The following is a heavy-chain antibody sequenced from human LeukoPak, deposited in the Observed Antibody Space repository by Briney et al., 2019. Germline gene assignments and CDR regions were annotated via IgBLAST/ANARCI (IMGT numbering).Heavy chain of an antibody. J-gene: IGHJ6*03. V-gene: IGHV3-30*01. CDR1: GFTFSSYA. CDR3: ARDHCSSTSCYVGYYYYYMDV. CDR2: ISYDGSNK. Sequence: GVSLRLSCAASGFTFSSYAMPWVRQAPGKGLEWVAVISYDGSNKYYADSVKGRFTISRDNSKNTLYLQMNSLRAEDTAVYYCARDHCSSTSCYVGYYYYYMDVWGKGTTVTVSS. D-gene: IGHD2-2*01.